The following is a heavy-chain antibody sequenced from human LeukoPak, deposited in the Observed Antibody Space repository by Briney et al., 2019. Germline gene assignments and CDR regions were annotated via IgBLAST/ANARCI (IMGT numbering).Heavy chain of an antibody. CDR3: ARDEHPSSGFDY. Sequence: AASVKVSCKASGGTFSSYAISWVRQAPGQGLEWMGGIIPTFGTANYAQKFQGRVAITTDESTSTAYMELSSLRSEDTAVYYCARDEHPSSGFDYWGQGTLVTVSS. CDR1: GGTFSSYA. CDR2: IIPTFGTA. D-gene: IGHD6-19*01. J-gene: IGHJ4*02. V-gene: IGHV1-69*05.